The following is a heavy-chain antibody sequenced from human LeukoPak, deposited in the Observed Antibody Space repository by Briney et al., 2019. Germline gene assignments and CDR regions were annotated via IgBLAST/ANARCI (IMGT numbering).Heavy chain of an antibody. CDR3: ARGTCYYGSDY. Sequence: PGRSLRLSCAASGFTFSSYGMHWARQAPGKGLEWVAVIWYDGSNKYYADSVKGRFTISRDNAKNTMYLQMNSLRAEDTAVYYCARGTCYYGSDYWGQGTLVTVSS. V-gene: IGHV3-33*01. D-gene: IGHD3-10*01. CDR2: IWYDGSNK. CDR1: GFTFSSYG. J-gene: IGHJ4*02.